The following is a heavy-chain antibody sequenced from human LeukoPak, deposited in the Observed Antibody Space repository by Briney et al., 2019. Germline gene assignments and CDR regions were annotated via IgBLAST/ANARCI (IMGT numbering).Heavy chain of an antibody. J-gene: IGHJ6*03. Sequence: ASVKVSCKASGYTFTGYYMHWVRQAPGQGLEWMGWINPNSGGTNYAQKFQGRVTMTRDTSISTAYMELSRLRSDDTAVYYCARGRNGYCSSTSCLITMVRGVIRRYYYMDVWGKGTTVTIS. V-gene: IGHV1-2*02. CDR3: ARGRNGYCSSTSCLITMVRGVIRRYYYMDV. D-gene: IGHD2-2*03. CDR2: INPNSGGT. CDR1: GYTFTGYY.